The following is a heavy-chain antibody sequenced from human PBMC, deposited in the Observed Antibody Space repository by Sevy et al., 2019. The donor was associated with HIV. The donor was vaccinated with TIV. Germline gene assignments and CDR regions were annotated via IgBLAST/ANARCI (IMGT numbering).Heavy chain of an antibody. D-gene: IGHD2-2*01. CDR3: ARFPSTSYYYYSAMDG. V-gene: IGHV1-8*01. CDR2: MNPNSGNT. J-gene: IGHJ6*02. CDR1: GYTFTSYD. Sequence: ASVKVSCKASGYTFTSYDINWVRQATGQGLEWMGWMNPNSGNTGYAQKFQGRVTMTRNTSISTAYMELSSLRSEDTAVYYCARFPSTSYYYYSAMDGWGQGTTVTVSS.